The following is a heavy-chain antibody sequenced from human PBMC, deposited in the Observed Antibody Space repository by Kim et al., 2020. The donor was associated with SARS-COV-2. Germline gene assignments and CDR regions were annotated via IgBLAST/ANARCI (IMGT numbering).Heavy chain of an antibody. Sequence: SETLSLTCTVSGGSISSYYWSWIRQPPGKGLEWIGHIYYSGSTNYNPSLKSRVTISVDTSKNQFSLKLSSVTPAYTAVSYCARENACAHFPGIAAAVWF. D-gene: IGHD6-13*01. J-gene: IGHJ5*01. CDR2: IYYSGST. CDR1: GGSISSYY. V-gene: IGHV4-59*01. CDR3: ARENACAHFPGIAAAVWF.